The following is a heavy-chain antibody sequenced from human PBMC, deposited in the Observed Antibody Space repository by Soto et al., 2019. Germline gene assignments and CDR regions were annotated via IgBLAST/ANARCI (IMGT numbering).Heavy chain of an antibody. D-gene: IGHD2-8*01. J-gene: IGHJ6*02. CDR2: ISGYNGDR. CDR1: GYTFSRYG. V-gene: IGHV1-18*01. CDR3: AKNGQPPYYYYGMDV. Sequence: QGQLVQSGPEAKKPGASVKVSCKASGYTFSRYGISWVRQAPGQGLEWMGWISGYNGDRKYAQKVQGRVTMTIDTSTYTAYRELRSLTSDDTAIYYCAKNGQPPYYYYGMDVWGQGTTVTVSS.